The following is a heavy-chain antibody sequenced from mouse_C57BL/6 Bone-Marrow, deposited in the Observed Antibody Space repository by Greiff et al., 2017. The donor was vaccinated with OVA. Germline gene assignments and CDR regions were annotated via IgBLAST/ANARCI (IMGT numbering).Heavy chain of an antibody. Sequence: VQLKESGPELVKPGASVKISCKASGYSFTDYNMNWVKQSNGKSLEWIGVINPNYGTTSYNQKFKGKATLTVDQSSSTAYMQLNSLTSEDSAVYYCARSLYSNYVRFAYWGQGTLVTVSA. CDR2: INPNYGTT. V-gene: IGHV1-39*01. D-gene: IGHD2-5*01. J-gene: IGHJ3*01. CDR1: GYSFTDYN. CDR3: ARSLYSNYVRFAY.